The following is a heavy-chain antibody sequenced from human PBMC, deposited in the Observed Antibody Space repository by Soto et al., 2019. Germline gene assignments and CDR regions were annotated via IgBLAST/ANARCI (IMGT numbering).Heavy chain of an antibody. CDR1: GYTFTSYD. CDR3: ARRAETNGWNGFGADKYYFDF. J-gene: IGHJ4*02. Sequence: QVQLVQSGAEVRKPGASVKVSCXASGYTFTSYDIYWVRQATGQGLEWMGWMNPNTGNSGYAQKFQGRVTMTSDTSISTAHMELSSLRSEDTAVYYCARRAETNGWNGFGADKYYFDFWGQGTLVTVSS. V-gene: IGHV1-8*01. D-gene: IGHD1-1*01. CDR2: MNPNTGNS.